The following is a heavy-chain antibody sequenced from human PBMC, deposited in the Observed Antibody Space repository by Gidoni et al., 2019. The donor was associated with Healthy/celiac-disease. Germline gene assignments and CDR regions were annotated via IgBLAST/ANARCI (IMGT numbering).Heavy chain of an antibody. D-gene: IGHD1-26*01. CDR3: AKVESSGSYYPGAFDI. V-gene: IGHV3-23*04. J-gene: IGHJ3*02. CDR1: GFTFSSYA. CDR2: ISGSGGST. Sequence: EVQLVESGGGLVQPGGSLRLSCAASGFTFSSYAMSWVRQAPGKGLEWVSAISGSGGSTYYADSVKGRFTISRDNSKNTLYLQMNSLRAEDTAVYYCAKVESSGSYYPGAFDIWGQGTMVTVSS.